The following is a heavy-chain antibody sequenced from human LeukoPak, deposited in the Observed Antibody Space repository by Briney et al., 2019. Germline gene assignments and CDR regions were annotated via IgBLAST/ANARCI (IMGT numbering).Heavy chain of an antibody. CDR3: ARGRRPYYDILTGYYVDRTFDY. D-gene: IGHD3-9*01. CDR1: GYTFTGYY. Sequence: ASVKVSCKASGYTFTGYYMHWVRQAPGQGLEWMGWINPNSGGTNYAQKFQGRVTMTRNTSISTAYMELSSLRSEDTAVYYCARGRRPYYDILTGYYVDRTFDYWGQGTLVTVSS. J-gene: IGHJ4*02. CDR2: INPNSGGT. V-gene: IGHV1-2*02.